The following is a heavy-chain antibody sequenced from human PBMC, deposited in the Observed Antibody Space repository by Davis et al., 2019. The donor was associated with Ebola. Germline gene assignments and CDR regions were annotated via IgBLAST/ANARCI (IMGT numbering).Heavy chain of an antibody. J-gene: IGHJ6*02. CDR3: TTVTNYGMDV. V-gene: IGHV3-15*01. D-gene: IGHD3-3*01. Sequence: GGSLRLSCAASGFTVSSNYMSWVRQAPGKGLEWVGRIKSKTDGGTTDYAAPVKGRFTISRDDSKNTLYLQMNSLKTEDTAVYYCTTVTNYGMDVWGQGTTVTVSS. CDR2: IKSKTDGGTT. CDR1: GFTVSSNY.